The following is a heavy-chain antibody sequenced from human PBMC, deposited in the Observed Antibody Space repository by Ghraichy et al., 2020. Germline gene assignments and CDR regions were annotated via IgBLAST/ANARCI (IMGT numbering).Heavy chain of an antibody. CDR2: IYYSGST. V-gene: IGHV4-61*01. CDR1: SVSFSSPNYY. CDR3: ARVFHYTMDV. J-gene: IGHJ6*02. D-gene: IGHD3-9*01. Sequence: SCTVSSVSFSSPNYYWTWIPHPPGRELEWIASIYYSGSTNYNPSLMSRVTISLDTSKNQLSLTLTPVTASDTDVYYWARVFHYTMDVWGQGTTVTVSS.